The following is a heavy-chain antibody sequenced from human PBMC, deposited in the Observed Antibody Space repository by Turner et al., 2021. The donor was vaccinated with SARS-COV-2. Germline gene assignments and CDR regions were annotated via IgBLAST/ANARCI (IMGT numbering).Heavy chain of an antibody. Sequence: QVQLVQSGAEVRKPGASVNVSCKAFGYTFSGDYIHWVRQAPGQGLEWMGWINPSLEITNYTQKFQDRVTMNRDTSISTAYMELNSLTSDDKAIYYCARGGSNDPYYYYGLDVWGQGTTVTVSS. CDR1: GYTFSGDY. CDR3: ARGGSNDPYYYYGLDV. D-gene: IGHD1-1*01. CDR2: INPSLEIT. J-gene: IGHJ6*02. V-gene: IGHV1-2*02.